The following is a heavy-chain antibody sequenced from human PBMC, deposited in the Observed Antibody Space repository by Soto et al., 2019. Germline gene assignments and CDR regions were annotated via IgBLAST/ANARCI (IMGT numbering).Heavy chain of an antibody. CDR1: GYTFSDFD. CDR2: MNAKSGDT. V-gene: IGHV1-8*01. J-gene: IGHJ6*02. D-gene: IGHD3-16*01. Sequence: QSHLEQSGAEVKRPGASVKVSCKASGYTFSDFDSNLLRQASGQGPEWMGWMNAKSGDTFFAQRFQGKFNMTWDTSLSTAYMEVGSLTSAATAMYYCARGNPFNYAGFDVWGQGTTVAVSS. CDR3: ARGNPFNYAGFDV.